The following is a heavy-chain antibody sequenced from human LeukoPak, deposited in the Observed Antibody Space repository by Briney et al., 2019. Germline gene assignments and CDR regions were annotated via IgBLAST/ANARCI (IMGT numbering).Heavy chain of an antibody. CDR2: IYYSGST. J-gene: IGHJ5*02. CDR3: ARDHRGYLYNWFDP. Sequence: SETLSLTCTVSGGSISSGGYYWIWIRQHPGKGLEWIGYIYYSGSTYYNPSLKSRVTISVDTSKNQFSLKLSSVTAADTAVYYCARDHRGYLYNWFDPWGQGTLVTVSS. CDR1: GGSISSGGYY. D-gene: IGHD3-22*01. V-gene: IGHV4-31*03.